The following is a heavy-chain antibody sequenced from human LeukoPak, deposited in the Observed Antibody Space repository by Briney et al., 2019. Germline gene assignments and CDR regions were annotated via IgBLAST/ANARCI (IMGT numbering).Heavy chain of an antibody. CDR1: GGSFSGYY. CDR3: ANPARDFADSGAITW. J-gene: IGHJ4*02. D-gene: IGHD4-17*01. Sequence: SETLSLTCAVYGGSFSGYYWIWIRQPPGKGLEWIGEINHSGGTNYNPSLKSRVTISADTSKNQFSLKLTSVTAADTAVYYCANPARDFADSGAITWWGQGTLVTVSS. V-gene: IGHV4-34*01. CDR2: INHSGGT.